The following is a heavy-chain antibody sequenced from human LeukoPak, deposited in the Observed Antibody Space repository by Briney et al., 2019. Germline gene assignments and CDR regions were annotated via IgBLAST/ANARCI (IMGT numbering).Heavy chain of an antibody. V-gene: IGHV4-34*12. CDR3: ARDVFVASDAFDI. J-gene: IGHJ3*02. D-gene: IGHD5-12*01. Sequence: SGTLSLTCAVYGGSFSDYCWSWIRQTPGKGLEWVGEILHNGSTDYNPSLKSRATISIDVSKSQFSLKLRSVTAADTAMYFCARDVFVASDAFDIWGHGTMVSVSS. CDR1: GGSFSDYC. CDR2: ILHNGST.